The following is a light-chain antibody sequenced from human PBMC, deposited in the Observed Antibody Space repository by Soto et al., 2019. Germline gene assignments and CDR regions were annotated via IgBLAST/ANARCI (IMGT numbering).Light chain of an antibody. Sequence: DIQMTQSPSALSASVGDRVTITCRASQSISNWLAWYQQRPGKAPKLLMYDVSSSESGVPSRFSGSGSGTKFTLTISSLQPDDFATYYCQHYNSYSEAFGQGTKVDIK. CDR2: DVS. J-gene: IGKJ1*01. CDR1: QSISNW. CDR3: QHYNSYSEA. V-gene: IGKV1-5*01.